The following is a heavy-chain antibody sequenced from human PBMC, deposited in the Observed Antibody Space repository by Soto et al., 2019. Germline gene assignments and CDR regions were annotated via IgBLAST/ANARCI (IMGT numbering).Heavy chain of an antibody. CDR3: AREGPAPYYYYGMDV. V-gene: IGHV1-18*01. Sequence: QVQLVQSGGEVKKPGASVKVSCKTSGYSFTTYGISWVRQAPGQGLEWMGWISAYNGNTNYAQKLQGSVTMTTDTSTSTAYMELRSLRSDDTAGYYCAREGPAPYYYYGMDVWGQGSTVTVSS. CDR2: ISAYNGNT. J-gene: IGHJ6*02. CDR1: GYSFTTYG.